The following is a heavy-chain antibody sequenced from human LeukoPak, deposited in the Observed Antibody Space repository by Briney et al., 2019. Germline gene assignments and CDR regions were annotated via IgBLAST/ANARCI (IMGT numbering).Heavy chain of an antibody. CDR2: IYSGGST. J-gene: IGHJ6*02. V-gene: IGHV3-66*01. D-gene: IGHD6-13*01. CDR3: ATNGYSSSWYYYYGMDV. CDR1: GFTVSSIY. Sequence: GGSLRLSCAASGFTVSSIYMSWVRQAPGKGLEWVSVIYSGGSTYYADSVKGRFTISRDNSKNTLYLQMNSLRAEDTAVYYCATNGYSSSWYYYYGMDVWGQGTTVTVSS.